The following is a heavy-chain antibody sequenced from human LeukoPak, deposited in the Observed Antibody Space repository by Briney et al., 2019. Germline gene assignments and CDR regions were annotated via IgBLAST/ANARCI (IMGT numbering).Heavy chain of an antibody. CDR1: GYTFTNFD. Sequence: GASVKVSCKASGYTFTNFDINWVRQAPGQGLEWMGWMNPVSGNAGSAQKFQGRVTLTRDTSISTAYMEVSSLRSEDAAVYYCARERYCSSTSCLDYWGQGTLVTVSS. D-gene: IGHD2-2*01. CDR2: MNPVSGNA. J-gene: IGHJ4*02. V-gene: IGHV1-8*01. CDR3: ARERYCSSTSCLDY.